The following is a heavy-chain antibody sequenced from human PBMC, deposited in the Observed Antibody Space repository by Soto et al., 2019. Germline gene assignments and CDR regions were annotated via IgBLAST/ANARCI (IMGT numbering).Heavy chain of an antibody. D-gene: IGHD3-3*01. CDR1: GFTFSSYW. Sequence: EVQLVESGGGLVQPGGSLRLSCAASGFTFSSYWMHWVRQAPGKGLVWVSRINSDGSSTSYADSVKGRFTISRDNAKNTLYRQMNSLRAEDTAVYYCARGGGYDFWGAVRDHDAFDIWGQGTMVTVSS. CDR3: ARGGGYDFWGAVRDHDAFDI. CDR2: INSDGSST. V-gene: IGHV3-74*01. J-gene: IGHJ3*02.